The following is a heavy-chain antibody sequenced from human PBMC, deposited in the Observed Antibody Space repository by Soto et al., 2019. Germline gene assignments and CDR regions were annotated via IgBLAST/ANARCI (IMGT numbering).Heavy chain of an antibody. CDR1: GYTLTELS. V-gene: IGHV1-24*01. D-gene: IGHD3-22*01. CDR3: ARGGLPYYYDSSGYVRGWFDP. J-gene: IGHJ5*02. Sequence: VASVKVSCKVSGYTLTELSMHWVRQAPGKGLEWMGGFDPEDGETIYAQKFQGRVTMTTDTSTSTAYMELRSLRSDDTAVYYCARGGLPYYYDSSGYVRGWFDPWGQGTLVTVSS. CDR2: FDPEDGET.